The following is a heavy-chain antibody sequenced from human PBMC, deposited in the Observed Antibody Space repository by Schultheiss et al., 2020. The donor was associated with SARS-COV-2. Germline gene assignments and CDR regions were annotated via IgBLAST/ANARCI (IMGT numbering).Heavy chain of an antibody. D-gene: IGHD2-2*01. J-gene: IGHJ5*02. Sequence: ASVKVSCKASGGTFSSYAISWVRQATGQGLEWMGWMNPNSGNTGYAQKFQGWVTMTRDTSISTAYMELSRLRSDDTAVYYCARTSSTSCYSCAGGWFDPWGQGTLVTVSS. CDR3: ARTSSTSCYSCAGGWFDP. CDR1: GGTFSSYA. V-gene: IGHV1-8*02. CDR2: MNPNSGNT.